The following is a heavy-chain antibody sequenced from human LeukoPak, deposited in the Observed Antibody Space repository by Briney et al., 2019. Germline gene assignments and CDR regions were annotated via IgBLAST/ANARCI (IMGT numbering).Heavy chain of an antibody. Sequence: PGGSLRLSCAASGFTFSTHAMSWVRQAPGKGLEWVSAVTSGGSTYNADSLKGRFTISRDDSKNMLYLQMNSLRAEDTAVYYCAKGQTYYDTLTGYPRYYYYGMDVWGQGTTVTVAS. V-gene: IGHV3-23*01. CDR3: AKGQTYYDTLTGYPRYYYYGMDV. D-gene: IGHD3-9*01. CDR2: VTSGGST. J-gene: IGHJ6*02. CDR1: GFTFSTHA.